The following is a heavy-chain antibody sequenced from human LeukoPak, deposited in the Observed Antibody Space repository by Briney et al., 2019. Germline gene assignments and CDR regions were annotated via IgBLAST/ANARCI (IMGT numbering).Heavy chain of an antibody. Sequence: ASVKVPCKASGYTFTSYGISWVRQAPGQGLEWMGWISAYKGNINYAQKLQGRVTMTTDTSTSTAYMELRSLRSDDTAVYYCARDAGRGVVLDWGQGTLVTVSS. CDR1: GYTFTSYG. D-gene: IGHD2-15*01. J-gene: IGHJ4*02. CDR2: ISAYKGNI. V-gene: IGHV1-18*01. CDR3: ARDAGRGVVLD.